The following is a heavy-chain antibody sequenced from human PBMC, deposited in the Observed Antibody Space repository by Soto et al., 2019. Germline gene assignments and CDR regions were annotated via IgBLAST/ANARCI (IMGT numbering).Heavy chain of an antibody. J-gene: IGHJ5*02. CDR2: IFYSGAT. V-gene: IGHV4-59*12. CDR3: ARDWVRERWFGP. D-gene: IGHD1-1*01. CDR1: SGSLSCYY. Sequence: ETPSLTSGHYSGSLSCYYLRWIRQSPGKGLEWIGSIFYSGATDYNPSLQGRITISIATSKNQFSLRLTSVTATDTALYYCARDWVRERWFGPWGPGTLVTVSS.